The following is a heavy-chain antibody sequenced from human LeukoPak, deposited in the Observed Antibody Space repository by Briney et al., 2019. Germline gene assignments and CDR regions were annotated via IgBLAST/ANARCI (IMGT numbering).Heavy chain of an antibody. V-gene: IGHV1-69*13. CDR2: IIPIFGTA. D-gene: IGHD1-14*01. Sequence: SVKVSCKASGGTFSSYAISWVRQAPGQGLEWMGGIIPIFGTANYAQKFQGRVTITADESTSTAYMELSSLRSEDTAVYYCARTRYPDYYYYYIDVWGKGTTVTVSS. CDR1: GGTFSSYA. CDR3: ARTRYPDYYYYYIDV. J-gene: IGHJ6*03.